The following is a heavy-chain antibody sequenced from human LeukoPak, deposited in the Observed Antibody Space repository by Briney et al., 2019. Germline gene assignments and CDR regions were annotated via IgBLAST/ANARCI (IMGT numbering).Heavy chain of an antibody. CDR2: IYHSGNT. D-gene: IGHD3-9*01. CDR3: AREGDYDILTGYYFIDS. Sequence: PSGTLSLTCAVSGGSISSGNWWSWVRPPPGKGLEWIGEIYHSGNTNYNPSLKSRVTISVDWSKNHFSLKLSSVTAADTAVYYCAREGDYDILTGYYFIDSWGQGTLVTVSS. J-gene: IGHJ4*02. V-gene: IGHV4-4*02. CDR1: GGSISSGNW.